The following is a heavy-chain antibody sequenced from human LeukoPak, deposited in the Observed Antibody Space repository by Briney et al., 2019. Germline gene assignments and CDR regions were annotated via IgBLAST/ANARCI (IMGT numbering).Heavy chain of an antibody. V-gene: IGHV4-39*07. CDR2: IYYSGST. Sequence: PSETLSLTCTVSGGSISSSSYYWGWIRQPPGKGLEWIGSIYYSGSTYYNPSLKSRVTISVDTSKNQFSLKLSSVTAADTAVYYCAREYGIAVAGTDYWGQGTLVTVSS. J-gene: IGHJ4*02. CDR3: AREYGIAVAGTDY. CDR1: GGSISSSSYY. D-gene: IGHD6-19*01.